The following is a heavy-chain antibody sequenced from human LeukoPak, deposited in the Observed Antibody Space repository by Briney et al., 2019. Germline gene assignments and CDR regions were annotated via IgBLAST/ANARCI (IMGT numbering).Heavy chain of an antibody. D-gene: IGHD2-15*01. V-gene: IGHV3-48*03. CDR1: GFTFSSYE. Sequence: GGSLRLSCAASGFTFSSYEMNWVRQAPGKGLEWVSYISSSGDTMYYADSVRGRFTISRDNARNSPYLQMNSLRAEDTAVYYCARALVVYYYMDVWGQGTTVTVSS. J-gene: IGHJ6*02. CDR2: ISSSGDTM. CDR3: ARALVVYYYMDV.